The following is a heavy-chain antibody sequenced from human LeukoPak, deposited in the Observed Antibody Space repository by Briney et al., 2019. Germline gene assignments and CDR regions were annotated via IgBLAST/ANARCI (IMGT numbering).Heavy chain of an antibody. CDR3: ARDLKYQLLLGWFDP. CDR1: GYTFTGYY. D-gene: IGHD2-21*01. J-gene: IGHJ5*02. Sequence: ASVKVSCKASGYTFTGYYIRWVRQAPGQGLEWMGRINPNNGATNYAQKFQGRVTVTRDTSISIVYMELRRLRSDDTAVYYCARDLKYQLLLGWFDPWGQGSLVTVSS. CDR2: INPNNGAT. V-gene: IGHV1-2*06.